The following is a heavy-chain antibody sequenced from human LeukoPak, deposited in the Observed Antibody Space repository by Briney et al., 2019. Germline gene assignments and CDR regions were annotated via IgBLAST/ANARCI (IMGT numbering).Heavy chain of an antibody. D-gene: IGHD6-19*01. CDR2: ISYDGSNK. CDR1: GFTFSSYA. V-gene: IGHV3-30-3*01. J-gene: IGHJ4*02. Sequence: GGSLRLSCAASGFTFSSYAMHWVRQAPGKGLEWVAVISYDGSNKYYADSVKGRFTISRDNSKNTLYLQMNSLRAEDTAVYYCAKGGTPGIAVAGPDYWGQGTLVTVSS. CDR3: AKGGTPGIAVAGPDY.